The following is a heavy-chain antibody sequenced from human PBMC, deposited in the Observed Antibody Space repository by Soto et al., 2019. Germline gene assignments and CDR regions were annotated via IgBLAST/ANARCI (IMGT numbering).Heavy chain of an antibody. D-gene: IGHD6-19*01. CDR1: GFTFSGYW. Sequence: EVQLVESGGGLVQPGGSLRLSCAASGFTFSGYWMHWVRQGPGKGLVWVSLINPDGSIITYADSVKGRLTLSRDNAKNTLSLQMKSLRAEDTAVYYCVREVETRGWRHFDYWGQGTLVTVSS. V-gene: IGHV3-74*01. CDR2: INPDGSII. CDR3: VREVETRGWRHFDY. J-gene: IGHJ4*02.